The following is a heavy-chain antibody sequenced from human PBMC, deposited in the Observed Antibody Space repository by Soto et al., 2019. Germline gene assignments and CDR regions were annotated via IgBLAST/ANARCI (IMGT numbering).Heavy chain of an antibody. Sequence: ASVKVSCKASGYTFTSYAMHWVRQAPGQRLEWMGWINAGNGNTKYSQKFQGRVTITRDTSASTAYMELSSLRSEDTAVYYCAKSYYDFWSGYYEAVFFDYWGQGTLVTVSS. CDR1: GYTFTSYA. V-gene: IGHV1-3*01. CDR3: AKSYYDFWSGYYEAVFFDY. D-gene: IGHD3-3*01. CDR2: INAGNGNT. J-gene: IGHJ4*02.